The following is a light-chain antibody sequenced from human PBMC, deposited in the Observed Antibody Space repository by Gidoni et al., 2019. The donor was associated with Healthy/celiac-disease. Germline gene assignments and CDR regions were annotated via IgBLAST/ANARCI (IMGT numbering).Light chain of an antibody. V-gene: IGKV4-1*01. Sequence: DSVTTQSPDSLAVSLGERATINCKSSQSVLYSSNNKNYLAWYQQKPGQPPRLIIYWASTRESGVPDRFSGSGSGTDFTLTISSLQAEDVAVYYCQQYYSTLWTFGQGTKVEIK. CDR2: WAS. J-gene: IGKJ1*01. CDR3: QQYYSTLWT. CDR1: QSVLYSSNNKNY.